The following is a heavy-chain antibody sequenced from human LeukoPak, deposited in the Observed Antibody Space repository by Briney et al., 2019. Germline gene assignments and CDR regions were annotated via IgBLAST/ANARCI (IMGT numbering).Heavy chain of an antibody. CDR2: MYYSGST. Sequence: SQTLSLTCTVSGGSISSGDYYWSWIRQPPGKVLELIAYMYYSGSTYYNPSLKSRATISLDTSKNQFSLKLSSVTAADTAVYYCARPYYYDSRIDPWGQGTLVTVSS. V-gene: IGHV4-30-4*01. J-gene: IGHJ5*02. CDR1: GGSISSGDYY. D-gene: IGHD3-22*01. CDR3: ARPYYYDSRIDP.